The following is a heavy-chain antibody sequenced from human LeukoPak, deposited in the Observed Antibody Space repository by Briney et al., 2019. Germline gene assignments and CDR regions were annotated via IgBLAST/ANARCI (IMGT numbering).Heavy chain of an antibody. J-gene: IGHJ4*02. V-gene: IGHV3-30*14. CDR2: ISYDGSNK. CDR1: GFTFSSYA. D-gene: IGHD2-2*01. Sequence: HPGGSLRLSCAASGFTFSSYALHWLHQAPAKGLAWVAVISYDGSNKYFADFLKDRFTISRDNSKNTLHLQTNLLSADDNAVYLCASDKVSFVVPAAMGGHFDYWRQGSMVSVCS. CDR3: ASDKVSFVVPAAMGGHFDY.